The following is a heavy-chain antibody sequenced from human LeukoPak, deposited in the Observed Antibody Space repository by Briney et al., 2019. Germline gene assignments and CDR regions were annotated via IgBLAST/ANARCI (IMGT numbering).Heavy chain of an antibody. CDR1: GYTLTSYY. D-gene: IGHD2-15*01. CDR3: ARLGYCSGGSCFTYYYYYMDV. Sequence: VASVNVSCKASGYTLTSYYMHWVRQAPGQGLEGMGIINPSGGSTSYAQKFQGRVTMTRDMSTSTVYMELSSLRSEDTAVYYCARLGYCSGGSCFTYYYYYMDVWGKGTTVTVSS. J-gene: IGHJ6*03. CDR2: INPSGGST. V-gene: IGHV1-46*01.